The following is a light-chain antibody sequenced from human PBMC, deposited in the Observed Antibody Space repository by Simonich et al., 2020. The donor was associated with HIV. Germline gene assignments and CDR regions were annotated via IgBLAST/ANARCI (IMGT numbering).Light chain of an antibody. CDR3: QQYNSYPVS. J-gene: IGKJ1*01. Sequence: DIQLTQSPSTLSASVGDRVTITCRASQSISVWLAWYQQKPGKAPKLLIHKASSLESGVPSRFSGSGSGTEFTLTFSSLQPDDFATYYCQQYNSYPVSFGQGTKVEIK. CDR2: KAS. V-gene: IGKV1-5*03. CDR1: QSISVW.